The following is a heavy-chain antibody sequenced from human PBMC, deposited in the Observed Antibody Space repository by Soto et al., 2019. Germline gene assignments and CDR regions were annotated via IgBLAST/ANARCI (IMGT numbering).Heavy chain of an antibody. CDR3: ATTWDTAMAEYWYFDL. D-gene: IGHD5-18*01. V-gene: IGHV1-69*13. Sequence: GASVKVSCKASGGTFSSYAISWVRQAPGQGLEWMGGIIPIFGTANYAQKFQGRVTITADESTSTAYMELSSLRSEDTAVYYCATTWDTAMAEYWYFDLWGRGTLVTVS. J-gene: IGHJ2*01. CDR2: IIPIFGTA. CDR1: GGTFSSYA.